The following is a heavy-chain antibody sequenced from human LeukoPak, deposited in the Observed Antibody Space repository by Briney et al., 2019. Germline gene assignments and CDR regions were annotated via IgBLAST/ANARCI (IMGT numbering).Heavy chain of an antibody. V-gene: IGHV3-30*02. CDR1: GSTLSSSG. Sequence: PGGSLRLSCAASGSTLSSSGMHWVRQAPGKGLEWVAFIRYDGSNKYYADSVKGRFTISRDNSKNTLYLQMSSLRAEDTAVYYCAKAYSPYYDILTGYRDAFDIWGQGTMVTVSS. D-gene: IGHD3-9*01. CDR3: AKAYSPYYDILTGYRDAFDI. CDR2: IRYDGSNK. J-gene: IGHJ3*02.